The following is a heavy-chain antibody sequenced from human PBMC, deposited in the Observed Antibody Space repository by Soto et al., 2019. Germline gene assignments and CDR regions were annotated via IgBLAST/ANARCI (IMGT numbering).Heavy chain of an antibody. Sequence: QVQLVQSGAEVKTPGSSVKVSCKASGGTLSDYAISWVRQAPGQGLEWMGGIMPTVDSANYAQNFQGRLTISADESTSTAKLELSSLRSDDTAVYYCAVAAVREIMAQESSGMAVWGRGTTVIVSS. CDR2: IMPTVDSA. CDR1: GGTLSDYA. V-gene: IGHV1-69*01. J-gene: IGHJ6*02. CDR3: AVAAVREIMAQESSGMAV. D-gene: IGHD3-10*01.